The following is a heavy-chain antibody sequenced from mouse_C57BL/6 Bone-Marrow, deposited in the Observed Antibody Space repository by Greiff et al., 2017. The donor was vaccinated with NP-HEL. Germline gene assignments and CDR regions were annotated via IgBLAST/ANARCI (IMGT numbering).Heavy chain of an antibody. D-gene: IGHD1-1*01. Sequence: QVQLKQPGAELVRPGSSVKLSCKASGYTFTSYWMHWVKQRPIQGLEWIGNIDPSDSETHYNQKFKDKATLTVDKSSSTAYMQLSSLTSEDSAVYYCARFLYYYGSSYYFDYWGQGTTLTVSS. CDR1: GYTFTSYW. V-gene: IGHV1-52*01. CDR2: IDPSDSET. J-gene: IGHJ2*01. CDR3: ARFLYYYGSSYYFDY.